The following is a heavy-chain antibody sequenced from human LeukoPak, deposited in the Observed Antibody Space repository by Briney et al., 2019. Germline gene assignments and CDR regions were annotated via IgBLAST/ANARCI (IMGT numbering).Heavy chain of an antibody. Sequence: VGSLRLSCAASGFTFSNYWMHWVRQAPGKGLVWVSRISSDGSSTSYADSVKGRFTVSRDNAKNTLYLQMNSLRAEDTAVYYCLRMGSSAYTLIWGQGTLVTVSS. CDR3: LRMGSSAYTLI. CDR1: GFTFSNYW. CDR2: ISSDGSST. D-gene: IGHD3-22*01. V-gene: IGHV3-74*01. J-gene: IGHJ4*02.